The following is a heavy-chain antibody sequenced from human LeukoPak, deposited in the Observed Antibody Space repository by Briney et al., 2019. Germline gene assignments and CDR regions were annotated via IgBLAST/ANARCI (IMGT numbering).Heavy chain of an antibody. J-gene: IGHJ4*02. D-gene: IGHD3-22*01. CDR2: IIPILGIA. Sequence: SVKVSCKASGGTFSSYAISWVRQAPGQGLEWMGRIIPILGIANYAQKFQGRVTITADKSTSTAYMELSSLRSEDAAVYYCARVLSYDSSGYYYDYWGQGALVTVSS. CDR3: ARVLSYDSSGYYYDY. CDR1: GGTFSSYA. V-gene: IGHV1-69*04.